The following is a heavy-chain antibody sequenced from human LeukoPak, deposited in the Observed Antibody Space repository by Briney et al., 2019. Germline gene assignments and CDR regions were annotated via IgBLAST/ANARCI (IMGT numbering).Heavy chain of an antibody. D-gene: IGHD4-17*01. CDR2: INHSGSA. CDR1: GGSFSGYY. Sequence: SEALSLTCAVSGGSFSGYYWTWIRQPPGKGLEWIGEINHSGSANYNPSPKSRVTISLDTSKNQFSLKVSSVTAADTAVYYCARGQGTVTTHWGQGTLVTVSS. V-gene: IGHV4-34*01. CDR3: ARGQGTVTTH. J-gene: IGHJ4*02.